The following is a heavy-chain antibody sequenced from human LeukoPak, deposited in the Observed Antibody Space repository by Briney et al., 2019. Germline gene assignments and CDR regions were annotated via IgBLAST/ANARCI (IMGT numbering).Heavy chain of an antibody. CDR3: AKFNRVTTFFYGMDV. CDR2: ITNSGGST. Sequence: PGVSLRLSCAASGFTFSSYDMSWVRQAPGKGLEWVSAITNSGGSTYYAASVKGRFTISRDNSKNTLYLQMNSLRAEDTAIYYCAKFNRVTTFFYGMDVWGQGTTVTVSS. J-gene: IGHJ6*02. D-gene: IGHD4-17*01. V-gene: IGHV3-23*01. CDR1: GFTFSSYD.